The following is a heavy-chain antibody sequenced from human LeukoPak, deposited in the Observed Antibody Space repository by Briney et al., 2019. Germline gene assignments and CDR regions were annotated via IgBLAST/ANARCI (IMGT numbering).Heavy chain of an antibody. CDR2: IFYSGDT. CDR1: GGSISSSSYY. J-gene: IGHJ4*02. D-gene: IGHD3-10*01. Sequence: PSETLSLTCTVSGGSISSSSYYWGWIRQPPGKGLEWIGSIFYSGDTYYNASLKSRVTISVDTSKKHFSLKLTSVTSADTAVYYCARRTSGGGLFDYWGQGTLVTVSS. CDR3: ARRTSGGGLFDY. V-gene: IGHV4-39*02.